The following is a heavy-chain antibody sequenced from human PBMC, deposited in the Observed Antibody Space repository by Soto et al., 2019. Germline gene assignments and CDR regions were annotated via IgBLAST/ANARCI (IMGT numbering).Heavy chain of an antibody. CDR2: IKQDGSEK. D-gene: IGHD3-9*01. CDR1: GFTFSSDW. J-gene: IGHJ6*02. CDR3: ARDDSIPYFYYYGMDV. V-gene: IGHV3-7*03. Sequence: GSLRLSCAASGFTFSSDWMSWVRQAAGKGLEWVANIKQDGSEKYYVDSVKGRFTISRDNAKNSLYLQMKSLRAEDTAVYYCARDDSIPYFYYYGMDVWGQGTTVTVSS.